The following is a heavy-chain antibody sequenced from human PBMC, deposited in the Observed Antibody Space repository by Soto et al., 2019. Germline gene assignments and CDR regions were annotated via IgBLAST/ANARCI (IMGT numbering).Heavy chain of an antibody. CDR2: IIPIFGTA. J-gene: IGHJ3*02. CDR3: ASLCEYSYVQDAFDI. D-gene: IGHD5-18*01. CDR1: GGTFSSYA. Sequence: VASVKVSCKASGGTFSSYAISWVRQAPGQGLGWTGGIIPIFGTANYAQKFQGRVTITADESTSTAYMELSSLRSEDTAVYYCASLCEYSYVQDAFDIWGQGTMVTVSS. V-gene: IGHV1-69*13.